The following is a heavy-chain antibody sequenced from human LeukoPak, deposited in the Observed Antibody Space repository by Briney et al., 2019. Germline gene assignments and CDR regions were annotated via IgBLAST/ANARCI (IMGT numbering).Heavy chain of an antibody. V-gene: IGHV3-7*01. D-gene: IGHD3-22*01. CDR1: GFTFSSYW. Sequence: GGFLRLSCAASGFTFSSYWMSWVRQAPWKGLEWVANIKQDGSEKYYVDSVKGRFTISRDNAKNSLYLQMNSLRAEDTAVYYCARDADYYDSSGYEYWGQGTLVTVSS. CDR3: ARDADYYDSSGYEY. J-gene: IGHJ4*02. CDR2: IKQDGSEK.